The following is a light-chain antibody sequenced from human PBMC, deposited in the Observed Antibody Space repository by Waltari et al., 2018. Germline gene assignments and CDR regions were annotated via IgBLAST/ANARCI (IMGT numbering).Light chain of an antibody. CDR3: QVWDSSSDPPYV. Sequence: YVLSQPPSVSVAPGQTAILTCGGINIGGLSVHWYQQKAGQAPVMVMFYDSDRPSAIPDRFSGSNSGNTATLTITRVEAGDEADYFCQVWDSSSDPPYVFGPGTTVTVL. J-gene: IGLJ1*01. V-gene: IGLV3-21*04. CDR1: NIGGLS. CDR2: YDS.